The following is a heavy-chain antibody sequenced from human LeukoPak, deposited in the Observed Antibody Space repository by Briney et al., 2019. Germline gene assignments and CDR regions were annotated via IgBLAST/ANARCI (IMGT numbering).Heavy chain of an antibody. CDR3: ARVTGLTGYYSTYFDY. CDR2: ISAYNGNT. D-gene: IGHD3-9*01. V-gene: IGHV1-18*01. Sequence: GASVKVSCKASGYTFTSYGISWVRQAPGQGLEWRGWISAYNGNTNYAQKLQGRVTMTTDTSTSTAYMELRSLRSDDTAVYYCARVTGLTGYYSTYFDYWGQGTLVTVSS. CDR1: GYTFTSYG. J-gene: IGHJ4*02.